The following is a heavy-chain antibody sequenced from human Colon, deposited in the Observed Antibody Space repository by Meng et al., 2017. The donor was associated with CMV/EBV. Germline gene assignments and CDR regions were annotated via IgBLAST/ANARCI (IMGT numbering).Heavy chain of an antibody. J-gene: IGHJ5*02. Sequence: SETLSLTCTVSGGSVSSGNHYWNWIRQAPGKGLEWIGYVFYTGSTNYNPSLKSRVTISVDTSKNQFSLKLHSVTAADTAVYYCARDSDLLPIGSNQRYNWFDPWGQEPWSPSPQ. CDR2: VFYTGST. D-gene: IGHD2-2*01. CDR3: ARDSDLLPIGSNQRYNWFDP. V-gene: IGHV4-61*01. CDR1: GGSVSSGNHY.